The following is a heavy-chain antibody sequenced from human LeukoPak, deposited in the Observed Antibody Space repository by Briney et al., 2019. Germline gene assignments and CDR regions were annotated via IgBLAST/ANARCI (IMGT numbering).Heavy chain of an antibody. V-gene: IGHV3-43*01. CDR1: GFTFDDYT. D-gene: IGHD1-20*01. CDR3: AKMNIINGHLLGS. J-gene: IGHJ4*02. CDR2: ITWDSSTT. Sequence: GGSLRLSCVASGFTFDDYTMNWVRQFPGKGLEWVSLITWDSSTTFYAESVKGRFTISRDNTRNSLYLQMNSLRTEDTALYYCAKMNIINGHLLGSWGQGTLVTVSS.